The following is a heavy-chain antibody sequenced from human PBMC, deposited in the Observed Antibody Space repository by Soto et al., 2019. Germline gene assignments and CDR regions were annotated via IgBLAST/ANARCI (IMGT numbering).Heavy chain of an antibody. CDR3: ATTSAAGKYYYGMDV. CDR1: GFNFPTFW. J-gene: IGHJ6*02. Sequence: PGESLKISCKHSGFNFPTFWIAWVRQMPGKGLEWMGIIYPGDSDTRYSPSFQGQVTISADKSISTAYLQWSSLKASDTAMYYCATTSAAGKYYYGMDVWGQGTTVTVSS. V-gene: IGHV5-51*01. CDR2: IYPGDSDT. D-gene: IGHD6-13*01.